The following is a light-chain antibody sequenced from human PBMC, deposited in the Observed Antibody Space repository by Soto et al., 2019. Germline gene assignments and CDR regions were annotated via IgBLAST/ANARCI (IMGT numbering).Light chain of an antibody. CDR2: ASS. Sequence: EIVLTPSLGTLSLSPGERASLSCKASQSRGSNFLAWYQHKPGQAPRLLIYASSNRATGIPDRFSGSASGTDFTLTINRLEPEDFAVYYCQLYGISPPFGQGTRLAIK. CDR1: QSRGSNF. V-gene: IGKV3-20*01. CDR3: QLYGISPP. J-gene: IGKJ5*01.